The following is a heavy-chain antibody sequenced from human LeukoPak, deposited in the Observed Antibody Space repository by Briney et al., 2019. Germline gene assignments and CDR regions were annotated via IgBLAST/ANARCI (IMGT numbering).Heavy chain of an antibody. Sequence: SETLSLTCAVYGGSFSGYYWSWIRQPPGKGLEWIGETNHSGSTNYNPSLKSRVTISVDTSKNQFSLTLSSVTAADTAVYYCARGFSSWVSYFDYWGQGTLVTVSS. J-gene: IGHJ4*02. V-gene: IGHV4-34*01. CDR3: ARGFSSWVSYFDY. CDR1: GGSFSGYY. D-gene: IGHD6-13*01. CDR2: TNHSGST.